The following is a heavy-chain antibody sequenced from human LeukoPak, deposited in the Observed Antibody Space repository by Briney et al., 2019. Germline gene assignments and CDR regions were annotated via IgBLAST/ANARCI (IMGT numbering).Heavy chain of an antibody. CDR2: IYSGGST. D-gene: IGHD3-10*01. Sequence: GGSLRLSCAASGFTVSSNYMSWVRQAPGKGLEWVSVIYSGGSTYYADSVKGRFTISRDNSKNTLYLQMNSLRAEDTAVYYCARDGITMVRGVITTTYCDYWGQGTLVTVSS. V-gene: IGHV3-53*01. CDR3: ARDGITMVRGVITTTYCDY. CDR1: GFTVSSNY. J-gene: IGHJ4*02.